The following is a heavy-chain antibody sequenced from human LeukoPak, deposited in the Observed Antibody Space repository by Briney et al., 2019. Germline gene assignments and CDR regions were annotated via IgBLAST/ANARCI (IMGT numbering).Heavy chain of an antibody. CDR2: INPSGGST. CDR1: GYTFTGYY. J-gene: IGHJ4*02. Sequence: ASVKVSCKASGYTFTGYYMHWVRQAPGQGLEWMGIINPSGGSTSYAQKFQGRVTMTRDTSTSTVYMELSSLRSEDTAVYYCARASSGWVPRGTFDYWGQGTLVTVSS. V-gene: IGHV1-46*01. D-gene: IGHD6-19*01. CDR3: ARASSGWVPRGTFDY.